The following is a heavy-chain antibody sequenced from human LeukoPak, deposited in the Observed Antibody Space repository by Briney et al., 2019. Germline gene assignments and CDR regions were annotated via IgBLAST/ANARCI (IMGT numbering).Heavy chain of an antibody. CDR3: ARVYYYDSSGTRYYYYGMDV. Sequence: SETLSLTCTVSGGSISSYYWSWIRQPPGNGLEWIGYIYYSGSTNYNPSLKSRVTISVDTSKNQFSLKLSSVTAADTAVYYCARVYYYDSSGTRYYYYGMDVWGQGTTVTVSS. CDR2: IYYSGST. D-gene: IGHD3-22*01. CDR1: GGSISSYY. J-gene: IGHJ6*02. V-gene: IGHV4-59*01.